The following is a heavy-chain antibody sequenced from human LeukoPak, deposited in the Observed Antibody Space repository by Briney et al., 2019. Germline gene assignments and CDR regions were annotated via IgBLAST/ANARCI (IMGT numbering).Heavy chain of an antibody. J-gene: IGHJ4*02. D-gene: IGHD3-10*01. Sequence: GESLRLSCAASGFTFSSYGMHWVRQAPGKGLEWVAFIRYDGSKKNYADSVKGRFTISRDNSKNTLYLQMNSPRAEDMAVYYCAKDPGGEVLPDYWGQGTLVTVSS. V-gene: IGHV3-30*02. CDR3: AKDPGGEVLPDY. CDR1: GFTFSSYG. CDR2: IRYDGSKK.